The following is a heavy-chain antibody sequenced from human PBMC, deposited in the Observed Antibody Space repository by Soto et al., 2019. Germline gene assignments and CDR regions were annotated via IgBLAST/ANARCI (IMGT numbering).Heavy chain of an antibody. CDR3: AAMHYDFWSGYRYYFDY. CDR2: IVVGSGNT. CDR1: GFTFTSSA. D-gene: IGHD3-3*01. Sequence: SVKVSCKASGFTFTSSAMQWVRQARGQRLEWIGWIVVGSGNTNYAQKFQERVTITRDMSTSIAYMELSSLRSEDTAVYYCAAMHYDFWSGYRYYFDYWGQGTLVTVSS. V-gene: IGHV1-58*02. J-gene: IGHJ4*02.